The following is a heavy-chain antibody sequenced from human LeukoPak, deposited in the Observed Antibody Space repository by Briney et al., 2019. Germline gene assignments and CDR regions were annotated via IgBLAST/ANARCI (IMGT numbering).Heavy chain of an antibody. CDR2: IYPGDSDT. Sequence: GESLKISCKGSGYGFTSYWIGWVRQMPGKGLEWMGIIYPGDSDTRYSPSFQGQVTISADKSISTAYLQWSSLKASDTAMYYCARAGSRTYGSGSYYANWGQGTLVTVSS. CDR1: GYGFTSYW. D-gene: IGHD3-10*01. V-gene: IGHV5-51*01. CDR3: ARAGSRTYGSGSYYAN. J-gene: IGHJ4*02.